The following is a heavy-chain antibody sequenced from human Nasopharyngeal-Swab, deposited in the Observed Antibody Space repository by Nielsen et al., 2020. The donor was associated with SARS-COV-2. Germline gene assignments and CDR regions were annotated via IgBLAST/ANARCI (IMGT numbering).Heavy chain of an antibody. V-gene: IGHV3-30*03. CDR1: RFTFSRWP. D-gene: IGHD2-15*01. CDR2: ISSDGSDK. J-gene: IGHJ4*02. CDR3: ASLRADTPDFAY. Sequence: GESLKISCVASRFTFSRWPMHWVRQAPGKGLEWVTVISSDGSDKQCVDSVKGRFTISRDNSKNTLYLQVKSLRADDTGVYYCASLRADTPDFAYLGQGTRVTVSS.